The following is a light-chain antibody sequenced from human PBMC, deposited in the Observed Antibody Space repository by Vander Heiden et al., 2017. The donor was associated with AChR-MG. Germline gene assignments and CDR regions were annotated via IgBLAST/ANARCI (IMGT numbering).Light chain of an antibody. Sequence: DIVMTQSPLSLPVTPGAPASISCRSSQSLLHSNGYNYLDWYLQKPGQSPQLLIYLGSNRASGVPDRFSGSGSGTDFTLKISRVEAEDVGVYYCMQALQTPQVTFGQGTRLEIK. V-gene: IGKV2-28*01. CDR2: LGS. CDR3: MQALQTPQVT. CDR1: QSLLHSNGYNY. J-gene: IGKJ5*01.